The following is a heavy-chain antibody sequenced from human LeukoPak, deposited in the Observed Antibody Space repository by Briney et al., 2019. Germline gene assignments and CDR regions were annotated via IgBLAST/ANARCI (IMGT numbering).Heavy chain of an antibody. J-gene: IGHJ4*02. CDR1: GFSFSSYS. Sequence: GGSLRLSCAASGFSFSSYSMNWVRQAPGKGLEWVAFIRYDGSDKYYADSVKGRFTMSRDNSKNTLYLQMNSLRPEDTAVYYCAKDPKVKPYYFDYWGQGTLVTVSS. V-gene: IGHV3-30*02. CDR3: AKDPKVKPYYFDY. CDR2: IRYDGSDK. D-gene: IGHD3-22*01.